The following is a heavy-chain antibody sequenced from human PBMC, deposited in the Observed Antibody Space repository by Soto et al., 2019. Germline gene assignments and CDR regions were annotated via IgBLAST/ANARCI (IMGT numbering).Heavy chain of an antibody. Sequence: GGSLRLSCAASGCTFSSYSMNWVRQAPGKGLEWVSSISSSSSYIYYADSVKGRFTISRDNAKNSLYLQMNSLRAEDTAVYYCARSLLLRYFDASDIWGQGTMVTVSS. CDR1: GCTFSSYS. J-gene: IGHJ3*02. CDR2: ISSSSSYI. CDR3: ARSLLLRYFDASDI. V-gene: IGHV3-21*01. D-gene: IGHD3-9*01.